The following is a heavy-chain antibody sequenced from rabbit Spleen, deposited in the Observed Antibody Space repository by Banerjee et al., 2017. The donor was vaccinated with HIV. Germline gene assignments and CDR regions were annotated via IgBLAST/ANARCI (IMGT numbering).Heavy chain of an antibody. CDR1: GFSFSSSYW. D-gene: IGHD8-1*01. CDR2: IYAGSSGST. V-gene: IGHV1S45*01. Sequence: QEQLGESGGDLVKPEGSLTLTCTASGFSFSSSYWICWVRQAPGKGLEWIACIYAGSSGSTYYASWAKGRFTISKTSSTTVTLQMTSLTAADTATYFCARDTGSSFSTYGMDLWGPGTLVTVS. CDR3: ARDTGSSFSTYGMDL. J-gene: IGHJ6*01.